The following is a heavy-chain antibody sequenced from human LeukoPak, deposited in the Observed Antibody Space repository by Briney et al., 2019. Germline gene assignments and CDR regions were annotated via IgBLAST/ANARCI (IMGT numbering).Heavy chain of an antibody. CDR2: IYHSGST. CDR1: GGSISSGGYS. V-gene: IGHV4-30-2*01. Sequence: SQTLSLTCAVSGGSISSGGYSWSWIRQPQGKGLEWIVYIYHSGSTYYNPSLKSRVTISVDRSKNQFSLKLSSVTAADTAVYYCARLVGAHDAFDIWGQGTMVTVSS. J-gene: IGHJ3*02. CDR3: ARLVGAHDAFDI. D-gene: IGHD1-26*01.